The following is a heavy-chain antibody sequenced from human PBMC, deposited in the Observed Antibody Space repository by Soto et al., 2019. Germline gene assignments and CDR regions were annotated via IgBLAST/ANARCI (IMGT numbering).Heavy chain of an antibody. J-gene: IGHJ3*01. CDR3: ARDIQSVGPRANDAFDV. V-gene: IGHV1-2*02. D-gene: IGHD5-18*01. CDR1: GHTFTGYY. Sequence: QVQPVQSGAEVKKPGASVKISCKASGHTFTGYYIHWVRQSPGQGLEWMGWINHNSGGTDYGQKFQGRVTISRHPSASIAYLELSGLENEDTALYFCARDIQSVGPRANDAFDVWGQGTMITVSS. CDR2: INHNSGGT.